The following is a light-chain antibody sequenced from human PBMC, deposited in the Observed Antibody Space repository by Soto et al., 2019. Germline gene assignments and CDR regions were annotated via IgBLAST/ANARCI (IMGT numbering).Light chain of an antibody. Sequence: IVLTQSPGTLSLSPGERATLSCRASQSVSSSYLAWYQQKPGQAPRLLIYGASSRATGIPDRFSGSRSGTDFTLTISRLEPEDFAVYYCQQYGSSPATFGGGTKVEIK. CDR3: QQYGSSPAT. CDR2: GAS. CDR1: QSVSSSY. V-gene: IGKV3-20*01. J-gene: IGKJ4*01.